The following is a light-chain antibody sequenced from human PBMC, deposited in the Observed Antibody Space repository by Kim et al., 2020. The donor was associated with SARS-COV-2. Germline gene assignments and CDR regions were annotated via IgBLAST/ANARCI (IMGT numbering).Light chain of an antibody. CDR2: GAS. J-gene: IGKJ4*01. V-gene: IGKV3-15*01. CDR3: QQYNNWPPLT. Sequence: SPGERVTLSCRASPSVSSNLAWYQQKPGQAPKLLIYGASTRATGVPARFSGSGSGTEFTLTISSLQSEDFALYYCQQYNNWPPLTFGGGTKVDIK. CDR1: PSVSSN.